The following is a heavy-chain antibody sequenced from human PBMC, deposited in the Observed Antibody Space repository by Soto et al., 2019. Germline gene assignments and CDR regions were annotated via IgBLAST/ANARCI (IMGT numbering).Heavy chain of an antibody. CDR2: IYYSGST. CDR3: TTVRHPYWYFDL. J-gene: IGHJ2*01. Sequence: SKTLSLTCNVSGGSISSSGTYWGWIRQPPEKGLEWIASIYYSGSTYYNPSLRSRVTLSVDTSKNQFSLRLSSVTAADTAVYYCTTVRHPYWYFDLWGRGTLVTVSS. V-gene: IGHV4-39*01. CDR1: GGSISSSGTY.